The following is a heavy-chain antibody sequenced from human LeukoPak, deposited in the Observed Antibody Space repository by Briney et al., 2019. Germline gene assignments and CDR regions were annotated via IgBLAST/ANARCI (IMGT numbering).Heavy chain of an antibody. Sequence: PGRALTLSCEVSGFTFSNYMMNLVRQTPGNRLEWVALISYYESINYYAYSVKGRFTISRDSSKDTLYLQMNSLISEDTAVYYCARQLGPSRFDYWGQGTLVTVSS. D-gene: IGHD1-1*01. CDR3: ARQLGPSRFDY. CDR1: GFTFSNYM. J-gene: IGHJ4*02. V-gene: IGHV3-30-3*01. CDR2: ISYYESIN.